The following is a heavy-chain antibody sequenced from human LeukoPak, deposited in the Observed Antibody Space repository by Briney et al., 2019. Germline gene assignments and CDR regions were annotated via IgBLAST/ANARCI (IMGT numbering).Heavy chain of an antibody. J-gene: IGHJ4*02. CDR2: INHSGST. V-gene: IGHV4-34*01. D-gene: IGHD6-13*01. Sequence: SETLSLTCAVYGGSFSGYYWSWIRQPPGKGLEWIGEINHSGSTNYNPSLKSRVTISVDTSKNQFSLKLSSVTAADTAVYYCARSWAAAGFDYWGQGTLVTVSS. CDR3: ARSWAAAGFDY. CDR1: GGSFSGYY.